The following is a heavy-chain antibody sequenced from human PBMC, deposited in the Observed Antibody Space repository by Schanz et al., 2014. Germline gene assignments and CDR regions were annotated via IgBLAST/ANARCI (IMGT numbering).Heavy chain of an antibody. V-gene: IGHV7-4-1*02. D-gene: IGHD2-15*01. CDR2: INTNNGDP. CDR1: GYTFTFTTYG. Sequence: QVRLVQSGAEAREPRASVKVSCKASGYTFTFTTYGISWVRQVPGQGLEWMGWINTNNGDPTYAPAFSGRFVFSLDTSVSTAYLQISSLKAEDTAVYYCARGGVVVVTAALNWFDPWGQGTLVTVSS. J-gene: IGHJ5*02. CDR3: ARGGVVVVTAALNWFDP.